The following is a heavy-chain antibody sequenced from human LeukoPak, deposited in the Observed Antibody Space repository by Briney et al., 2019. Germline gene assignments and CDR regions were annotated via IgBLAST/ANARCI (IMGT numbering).Heavy chain of an antibody. CDR2: INHGGST. CDR1: GGSFSGYY. CDR3: ARARGAVAPYFDH. J-gene: IGHJ4*02. Sequence: SETLSLTCAVYGGSFSGYYWSWIRQPPGKGLEWIGEINHGGSTNYNPSLKSRVPISVDPSKNQFSLKLSSVSAADTAVYCCARARGAVAPYFDHWGQGTLVTVSP. D-gene: IGHD6-19*01. V-gene: IGHV4-34*01.